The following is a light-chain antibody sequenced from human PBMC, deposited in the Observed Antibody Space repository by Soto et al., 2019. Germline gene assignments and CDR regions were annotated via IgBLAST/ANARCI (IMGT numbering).Light chain of an antibody. CDR1: QSISSTF. V-gene: IGKV3-20*01. CDR3: QKYDTSLYT. CDR2: GAS. J-gene: IGKJ2*01. Sequence: ENVLTQSPGTLSLSPGDRATLSCRTSQSISSTFLAWYQQKPGQAPRLLIYGASSRATGIPDRFSGSGSGTDFTLTSSRLAPEDFAVYYCQKYDTSLYTFGQGTKLEIK.